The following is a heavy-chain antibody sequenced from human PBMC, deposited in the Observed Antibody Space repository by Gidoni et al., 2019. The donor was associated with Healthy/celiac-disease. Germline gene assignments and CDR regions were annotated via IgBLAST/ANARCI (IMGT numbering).Heavy chain of an antibody. J-gene: IGHJ6*03. D-gene: IGHD2-2*01. CDR1: GFTFRSYA. Sequence: QVQLVESGGGVVQPGRSLRLSCAASGFTFRSYALPWVRQAPGKGLEWVAVISYDGSNKYYADSVKGRFTISRDNSKNTLYLQMNSLRAEDTAVYYCAREELGYCSSTSCYYYYMDVWGKGTTVTVSS. CDR2: ISYDGSNK. V-gene: IGHV3-30-3*01. CDR3: AREELGYCSSTSCYYYYMDV.